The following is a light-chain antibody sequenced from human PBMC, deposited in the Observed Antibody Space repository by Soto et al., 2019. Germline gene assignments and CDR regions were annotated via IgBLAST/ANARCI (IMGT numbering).Light chain of an antibody. CDR3: SSYTSSSTLV. Sequence: QSVLTQPASVSGSPGQSITISCTGTSSDVGGYNYVSWYQRHPGKAPKLMIYDVGNRPSGVSNRFSGSKSGNTASLTISGLQAEDEADYYCSSYTSSSTLVFGGGTKLTVL. J-gene: IGLJ2*01. CDR2: DVG. CDR1: SSDVGGYNY. V-gene: IGLV2-14*01.